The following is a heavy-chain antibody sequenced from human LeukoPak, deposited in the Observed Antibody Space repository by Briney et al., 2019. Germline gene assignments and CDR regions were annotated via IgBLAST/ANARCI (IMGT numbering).Heavy chain of an antibody. CDR1: GFTFSSYG. CDR2: IWYDESNK. V-gene: IGHV3-33*06. CDR3: AKDRGGSYYGDAFDI. J-gene: IGHJ3*02. D-gene: IGHD1-26*01. Sequence: GRSLRLSCAASGFTFSSYGMHWVRQAPGKGLEWVAVIWYDESNKYYADSVKGRFTISRDNSKNTLYLQMNSLRAEDTAVYYCAKDRGGSYYGDAFDIWGQGTMVTVSS.